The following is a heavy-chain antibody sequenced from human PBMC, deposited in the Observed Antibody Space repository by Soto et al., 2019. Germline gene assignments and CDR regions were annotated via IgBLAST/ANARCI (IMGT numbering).Heavy chain of an antibody. J-gene: IGHJ3*02. CDR1: GYSISSSNW. D-gene: IGHD4-17*01. Sequence: LSLTCAVSGYSISSSNWWGWIRQPPGKGLEWIGYIYYSGSTYYNPSLKSRVTMSVDTSKNQFSLKLSSVTAVDTAVYYCASQTGANDAFDIWGQGTMVTVSS. V-gene: IGHV4-28*01. CDR3: ASQTGANDAFDI. CDR2: IYYSGST.